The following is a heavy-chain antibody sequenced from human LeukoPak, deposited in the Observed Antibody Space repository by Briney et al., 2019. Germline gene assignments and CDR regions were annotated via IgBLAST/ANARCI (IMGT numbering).Heavy chain of an antibody. Sequence: PGGSLRLSCTASGFTFSNYAMHWVRQAPGKGLQWVAIISYDGDKKEYTDSVKGRLTISRDNSKNTLYLQMNSLRAEDTAVYYCAKDLGIAAAYNWFDPWGQGTLVTVSS. D-gene: IGHD6-13*01. J-gene: IGHJ5*02. V-gene: IGHV3-30-3*01. CDR1: GFTFSNYA. CDR2: ISYDGDKK. CDR3: AKDLGIAAAYNWFDP.